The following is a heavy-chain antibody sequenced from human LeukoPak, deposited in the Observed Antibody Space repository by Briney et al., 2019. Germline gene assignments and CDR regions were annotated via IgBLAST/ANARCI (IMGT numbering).Heavy chain of an antibody. CDR3: AKEPASGSCFDY. CDR1: GYTFNSYA. Sequence: PGGCLRLSCTASGYTFNSYAMSWVRQAPGKGLEWVSGISGSGTSTYYADSVKGRFTISRDNSKNTLYLQMNSLRAEDTALYYCAKEPASGSCFDYWGQGTLVTVSS. V-gene: IGHV3-23*01. CDR2: ISGSGTST. D-gene: IGHD3-10*01. J-gene: IGHJ4*02.